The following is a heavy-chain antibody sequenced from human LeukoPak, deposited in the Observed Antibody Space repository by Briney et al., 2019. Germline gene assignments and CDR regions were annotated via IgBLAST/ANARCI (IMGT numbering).Heavy chain of an antibody. CDR3: TRDLLGFATTPLSD. V-gene: IGHV1-2*02. Sequence: ASVKVSCKASGYSFAVYYIHWVRQAPGQGLEWMGWVIPSSGGTNYAQKFQGRVTMTRDTSISTAYMELSSLTSDDTAVYYCTRDLLGFATTPLSDWGQGTLVTVSS. CDR2: VIPSSGGT. CDR1: GYSFAVYY. D-gene: IGHD4-17*01. J-gene: IGHJ4*02.